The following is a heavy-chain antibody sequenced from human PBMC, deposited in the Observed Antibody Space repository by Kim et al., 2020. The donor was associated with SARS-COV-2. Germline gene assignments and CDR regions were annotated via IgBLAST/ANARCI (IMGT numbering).Heavy chain of an antibody. V-gene: IGHV3-48*03. CDR3: ARDPDTGKVTGSNYNGM. Sequence: GGSLRLSCAASGFTFSSYEMNWVRQAPGKGLEWVSYISTSGSSIHYADSVKGRFTISRDNAKNSLYLQMNSLRAEDTAVYYCARDPDTGKVTGSNYNGM. CDR1: GFTFSSYE. D-gene: IGHD5-18*01. J-gene: IGHJ6*01. CDR2: ISTSGSSI.